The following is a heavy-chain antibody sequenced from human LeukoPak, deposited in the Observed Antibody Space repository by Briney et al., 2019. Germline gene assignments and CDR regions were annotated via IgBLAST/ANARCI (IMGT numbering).Heavy chain of an antibody. CDR2: IYYSGST. Sequence: SETLSLTCTVSGGSISSGSYFWTWIRQPAGKGLEWIGYIYYSGSTYYNPSLKSRVTISVDTSKNQFSLKLSSVTAADTAVYYCARDRRDGYNSNWFDPWGQGTLVTVSS. CDR1: GGSISSGSYF. CDR3: ARDRRDGYNSNWFDP. D-gene: IGHD5-24*01. V-gene: IGHV4-30-4*08. J-gene: IGHJ5*02.